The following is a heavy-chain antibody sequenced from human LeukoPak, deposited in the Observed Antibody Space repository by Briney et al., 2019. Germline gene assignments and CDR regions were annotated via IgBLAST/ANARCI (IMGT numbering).Heavy chain of an antibody. J-gene: IGHJ4*02. D-gene: IGHD6-19*01. Sequence: SETLSLTCAVYGGSFSGYYWSWIRQPPGKGLEWIGEINHSGSTNYNPSLKSRVTISVDTSKNQFSLKLSSVTAADAAVYYCARGAVATPFDYWGQGTLVTVSS. CDR1: GGSFSGYY. CDR2: INHSGST. V-gene: IGHV4-34*01. CDR3: ARGAVATPFDY.